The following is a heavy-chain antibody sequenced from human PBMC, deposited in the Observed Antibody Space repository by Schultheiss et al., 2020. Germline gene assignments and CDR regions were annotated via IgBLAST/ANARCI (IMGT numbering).Heavy chain of an antibody. J-gene: IGHJ5*02. Sequence: SETLSLTCAVSGGSISSSNWWSWVRQPPGKGLEWIGEIYHSGSTNYNPSLKSRVTISVDKSKNQFSLKLSSVTAADTAVYYCARSGHLILRFLEARTDWFDPWGQGTLVTVSS. CDR2: IYHSGST. CDR3: ARSGHLILRFLEARTDWFDP. CDR1: GGSISSSNW. D-gene: IGHD3-3*01. V-gene: IGHV4-4*02.